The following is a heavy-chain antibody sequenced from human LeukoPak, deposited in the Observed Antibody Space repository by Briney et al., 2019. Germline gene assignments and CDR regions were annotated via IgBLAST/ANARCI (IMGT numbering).Heavy chain of an antibody. J-gene: IGHJ4*02. CDR3: ARDQEGFDY. CDR2: IYPRDGST. CDR1: GYTFTSNY. V-gene: IGHV1-46*01. Sequence: ASVKVSCKASGYTFTSNYIHWVRQAPGQGLEWMGMIYPRDGSTSYAQKFQGRVTVTRDTSTSTVHMELSGLRSEDTAVYYCARDQEGFDYWGQGTMVTVSS.